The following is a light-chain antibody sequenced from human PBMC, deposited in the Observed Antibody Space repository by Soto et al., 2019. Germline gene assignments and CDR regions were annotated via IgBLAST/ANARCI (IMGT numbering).Light chain of an antibody. CDR2: DVS. CDR3: SSYTSSSTLFV. Sequence: QSVLTQPASVSGSPGQSITISCTGTSSDVGGYNYVSWYQQHPGKAPTLMIYDVSNRPSGVSNRFSGSKSGNTASLTISGLQAEDEADYYCSSYTSSSTLFVFGTGTKVTVL. CDR1: SSDVGGYNY. J-gene: IGLJ1*01. V-gene: IGLV2-14*01.